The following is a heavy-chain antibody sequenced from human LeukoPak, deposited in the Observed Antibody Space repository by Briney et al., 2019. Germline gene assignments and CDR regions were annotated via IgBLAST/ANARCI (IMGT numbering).Heavy chain of an antibody. D-gene: IGHD3-3*01. CDR1: GGSISSGGYS. V-gene: IGHV4-30-2*01. J-gene: IGHJ5*02. Sequence: SQTLSLTCAVSGGSISSGGYSWSWIRQPPGKGLEWIGYIYHSGSTYYNPSLKSRVTISVDRSKSQFSLKLSSVTAADTAVYYCARAGRTYYDFWSGYYLTNWFGPWGQGTLVTVSS. CDR3: ARAGRTYYDFWSGYYLTNWFGP. CDR2: IYHSGST.